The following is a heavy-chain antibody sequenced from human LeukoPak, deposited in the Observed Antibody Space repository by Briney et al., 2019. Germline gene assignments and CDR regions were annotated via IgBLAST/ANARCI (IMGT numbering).Heavy chain of an antibody. CDR2: IRNDGRNE. J-gene: IGHJ4*02. CDR3: AKDGGYFFFDS. D-gene: IGHD6-19*01. Sequence: GGSLRPSCAASGFTFRSYGMYWLRQAPGKGLEWVAFIRNDGRNEYYADSVKGRFTIYRDNSKNTLFLHMSSLRAEDTAVYYCAKDGGYFFFDSWGQGTLVTVSS. V-gene: IGHV3-30*02. CDR1: GFTFRSYG.